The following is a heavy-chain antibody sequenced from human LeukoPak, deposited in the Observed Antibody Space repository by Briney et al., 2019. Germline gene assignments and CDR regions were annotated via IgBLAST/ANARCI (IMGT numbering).Heavy chain of an antibody. CDR1: ELIFSTYA. V-gene: IGHV3-23*01. CDR2: ISGSGGST. D-gene: IGHD7-27*01. Sequence: GGSLRLSCAASELIFSTYAMSWARQAPGKGLEWVSAISGSGGSTYYADSVKGRFTISRDNSKNTLYLQMNSLRAEDTAVYYCAKPVGTENPDYWGQGTLVAVSS. J-gene: IGHJ4*02. CDR3: AKPVGTENPDY.